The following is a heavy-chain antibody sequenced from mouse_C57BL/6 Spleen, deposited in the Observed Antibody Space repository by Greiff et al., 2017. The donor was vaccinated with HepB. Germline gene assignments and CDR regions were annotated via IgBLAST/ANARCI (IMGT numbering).Heavy chain of an antibody. V-gene: IGHV2-3*01. D-gene: IGHD1-1*01. CDR2: IWGDGST. CDR1: GFSLTSYG. Sequence: VQVVESGPGLVAPSQSLSITCTVSGFSLTSYGVSWVRQPPGKGLEWLGVIWGDGSTNYHSALISRLSISKDNSKSQVFLKLNSRQTDDTATYYCAKADYYGREAFAYWGQGTLVTVSA. J-gene: IGHJ3*01. CDR3: AKADYYGREAFAY.